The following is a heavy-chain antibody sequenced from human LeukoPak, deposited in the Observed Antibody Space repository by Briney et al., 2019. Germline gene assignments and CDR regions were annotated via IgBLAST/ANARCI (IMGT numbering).Heavy chain of an antibody. CDR2: IKQDGSEK. CDR1: GFTFSSYW. CDR3: ARRLLWFGANWFDP. D-gene: IGHD3-10*01. J-gene: IGHJ5*02. Sequence: GGSLRLSCAASGFTFSSYWMSWGRQAPGKGLEWVANIKQDGSEKYYVDSVKGRFTISRDNAKNSLYLQMNSLRAEDTAVYYCARRLLWFGANWFDPWGQGTLVTVSS. V-gene: IGHV3-7*01.